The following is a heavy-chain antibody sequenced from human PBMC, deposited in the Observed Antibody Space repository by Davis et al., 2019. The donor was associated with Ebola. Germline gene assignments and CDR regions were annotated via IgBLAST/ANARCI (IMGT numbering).Heavy chain of an antibody. CDR3: ANIAAAGTWDY. J-gene: IGHJ4*02. CDR1: GYTFTSYG. CDR2: ISAYNGNT. D-gene: IGHD6-13*01. V-gene: IGHV1-18*01. Sequence: AASVKVSCKASGYTFTSYGISWVRQAPGQGLEWMGWISAYNGNTNYAQKLQGRVTMTTDTSTSTAYMELRSLRSDDTAVYYCANIAAAGTWDYWGQGTLVTVPS.